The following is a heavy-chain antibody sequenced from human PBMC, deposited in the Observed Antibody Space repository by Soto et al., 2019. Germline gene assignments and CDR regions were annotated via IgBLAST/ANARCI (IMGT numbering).Heavy chain of an antibody. CDR1: GGSISSYY. CDR3: ARGDSSGYYFDDASDI. J-gene: IGHJ3*02. Sequence: SETLSLTCTVSGGSISSYYWSWIRQPPGKGLEWIGYIYYSGSTNYNPSLKSRVTISVDTSKNQFSLKLSSVTAADTAVYYCARGDSSGYYFDDASDIWGQGTMVTVS. V-gene: IGHV4-59*01. CDR2: IYYSGST. D-gene: IGHD3-22*01.